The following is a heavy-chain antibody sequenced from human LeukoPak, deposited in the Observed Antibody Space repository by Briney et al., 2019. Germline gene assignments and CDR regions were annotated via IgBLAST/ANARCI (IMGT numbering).Heavy chain of an antibody. CDR3: TRDADTSEHFSWLDL. J-gene: IGHJ5*02. V-gene: IGHV3-23*01. D-gene: IGHD3-22*01. CDR1: GFTFSSYA. CDR2: ISNSGGRT. Sequence: PGGSLRLSCAASGFTFSSYAMSWVRQAPGKGLEWVSSISNSGGRTFYTDSVKGRFTISRDNSKNILYLQMTSLRAEDTAVYYCTRDADTSEHFSWLDLWGQGTLVTVSS.